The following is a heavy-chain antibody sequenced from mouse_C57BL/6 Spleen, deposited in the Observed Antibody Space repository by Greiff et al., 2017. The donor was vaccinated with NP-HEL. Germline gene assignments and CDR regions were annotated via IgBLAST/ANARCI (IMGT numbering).Heavy chain of an antibody. CDR1: GYTFTSYW. Sequence: QVQLQQPGAELVRPGSSVKLSCKASGYTFTSYWMHWVKQRPIQGLEWIGNIDPSDSETHYNQKFKDKATLTVDKSSSTAYMQLSSLTSEDFAVYYCARQATMVTEGFAYWGQGTLVTVSA. J-gene: IGHJ3*01. D-gene: IGHD2-2*01. V-gene: IGHV1-52*01. CDR2: IDPSDSET. CDR3: ARQATMVTEGFAY.